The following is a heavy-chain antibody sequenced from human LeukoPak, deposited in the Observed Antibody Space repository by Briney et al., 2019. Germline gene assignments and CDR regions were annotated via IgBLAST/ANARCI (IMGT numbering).Heavy chain of an antibody. V-gene: IGHV4-59*01. CDR2: IYYSGST. CDR1: GGSLSSSY. Sequence: SETLSLTCTVSGGSLSSSYWTWVRQPPGKGLEWIGYIYYSGSTNYNPSLRSRVTISIDTSKNQFSLKLSSVTAADTAVYYCAREGVLPRRVGMDVWGQGTTVTVSS. D-gene: IGHD2-8*01. J-gene: IGHJ6*02. CDR3: AREGVLPRRVGMDV.